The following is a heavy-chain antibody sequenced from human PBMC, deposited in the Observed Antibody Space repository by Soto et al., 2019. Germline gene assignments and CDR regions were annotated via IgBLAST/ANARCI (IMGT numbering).Heavy chain of an antibody. CDR3: ARDGLELLWFGELSNWFDP. CDR2: ISAYNGNT. J-gene: IGHJ5*02. V-gene: IGHV1-18*01. Sequence: QVQLVQSGAEVKKPGASVKVSCKASGYTFTSYGISWVRQAPGQWLEWMGWISAYNGNTNYAQKLQGRVTMTTDTYTSTAYMELRSLRSDDTAVYYCARDGLELLWFGELSNWFDPGGQGNLVTVSS. D-gene: IGHD3-10*01. CDR1: GYTFTSYG.